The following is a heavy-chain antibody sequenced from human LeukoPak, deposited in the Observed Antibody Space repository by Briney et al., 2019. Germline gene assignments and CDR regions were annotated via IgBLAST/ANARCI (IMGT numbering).Heavy chain of an antibody. CDR2: IWYDGSNK. D-gene: IGHD2-2*01. V-gene: IGHV3-33*01. J-gene: IGHJ6*04. CDR3: ARESPPAASTRYYYYYGMDV. Sequence: GRSLRLSCAASGFTFSSYGMHWVRQAPGKVLEWVAVIWYDGSNKYYADSVKSRFTISRDNSKNTLYLQMNSLRAEDTAVYYCARESPPAASTRYYYYYGMDVWGKGTTVTVSS. CDR1: GFTFSSYG.